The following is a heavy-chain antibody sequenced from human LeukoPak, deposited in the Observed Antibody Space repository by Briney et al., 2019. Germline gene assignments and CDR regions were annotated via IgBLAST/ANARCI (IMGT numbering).Heavy chain of an antibody. Sequence: SQTLSLTCSVSGGSISSGSYYWSWIRQPAGKGLEWIGRFYTSGSTNYNPSLKSRVTMSVDTSKNQFSLKLSSVTAADTAVYYCARGLAVAGTGLVHYYMDVWGKGTTVTISS. CDR3: ARGLAVAGTGLVHYYMDV. J-gene: IGHJ6*03. D-gene: IGHD6-19*01. CDR1: GGSISSGSYY. V-gene: IGHV4-61*02. CDR2: FYTSGST.